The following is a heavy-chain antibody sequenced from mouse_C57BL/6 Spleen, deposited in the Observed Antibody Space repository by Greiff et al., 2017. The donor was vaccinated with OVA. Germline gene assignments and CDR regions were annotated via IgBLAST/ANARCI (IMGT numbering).Heavy chain of an antibody. CDR2: IDPSDSYT. CDR1: GYTFTSYW. Sequence: QVQLQQSGAELVMPGASVKLSCKASGYTFTSYWMHWVKQRPGQGLEWIGEIDPSDSYTNYNQKFKGKTTLTVAKTYSTASMQRRSLTSEDSAVYYCACKGYWYFDVWGTGTTVTVSS. V-gene: IGHV1-69*01. CDR3: ACKGYWYFDV. J-gene: IGHJ1*03.